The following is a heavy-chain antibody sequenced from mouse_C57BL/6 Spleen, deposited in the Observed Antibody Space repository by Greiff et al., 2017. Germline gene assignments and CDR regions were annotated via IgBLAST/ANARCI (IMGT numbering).Heavy chain of an antibody. CDR2: ISSGGSYT. D-gene: IGHD2-3*01. Sequence: EVQLVESGGDLVKPGGSLKLSCAASGFTFSSYGMSWVRQTPDKRLEWVATISSGGSYTYYPDSVKGRFTISRDNAKNTLYLQMSSLKSEDTAMYYCARHYDDYPFAYWGQGTLVTVSA. CDR3: ARHYDDYPFAY. CDR1: GFTFSSYG. J-gene: IGHJ3*01. V-gene: IGHV5-6*01.